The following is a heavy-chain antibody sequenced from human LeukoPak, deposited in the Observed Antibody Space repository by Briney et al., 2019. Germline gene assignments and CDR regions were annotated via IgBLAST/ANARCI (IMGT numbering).Heavy chain of an antibody. CDR1: GYTFTSYY. CDR2: INPSGGST. V-gene: IGHV1-46*01. J-gene: IGHJ4*02. D-gene: IGHD6-19*01. CDR3: ARDRSSGWPVDY. Sequence: ASVKVSCKASGYTFTSYYMHWVRQAPGQGLEWTGIINPSGGSTSYAQKFQGRVTMTRDTSTSTVYMELSSLRSEDTAVYYCARDRSSGWPVDYWGQGTLVTVSS.